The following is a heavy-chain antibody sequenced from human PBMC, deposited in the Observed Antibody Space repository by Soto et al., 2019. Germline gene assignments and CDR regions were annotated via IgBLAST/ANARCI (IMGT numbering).Heavy chain of an antibody. CDR3: ARSIVVVTALDY. CDR2: ISAYNGNT. CDR1: GYTFTSYG. Sequence: ASVKVSCKASGYTFTSYGISWVRQAPGQGLEWMGWISAYNGNTNYAQKFQGRVTITRDTSASTAYMELSSLRSEDTAVYYCARSIVVVTALDYWGQGTLVTVSS. D-gene: IGHD2-21*02. J-gene: IGHJ4*02. V-gene: IGHV1-18*01.